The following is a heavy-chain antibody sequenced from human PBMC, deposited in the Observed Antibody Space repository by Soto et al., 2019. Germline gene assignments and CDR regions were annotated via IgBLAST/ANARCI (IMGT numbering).Heavy chain of an antibody. V-gene: IGHV3-23*01. CDR2: ISGNSGTT. Sequence: EVQLLESGGDFKQPGGSLRLSCEGSGFNFSNYALNWVRQAPGKRLEWVSVISGNSGTTYYAASVKGRFTISRDNSKKPLYLQMNSLRAYDTAVYYCAKGRAITVFGVITPFDSWGQGTLVNVSS. CDR3: AKGRAITVFGVITPFDS. D-gene: IGHD3-3*01. J-gene: IGHJ4*02. CDR1: GFNFSNYA.